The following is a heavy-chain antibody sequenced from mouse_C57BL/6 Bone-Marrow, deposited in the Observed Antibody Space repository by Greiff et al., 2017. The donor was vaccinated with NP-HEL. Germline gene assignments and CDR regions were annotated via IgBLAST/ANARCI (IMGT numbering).Heavy chain of an antibody. Sequence: EVKLQESGGGLVKPGGSLKLSCAASGFTFSSYAMSWVRQTPEKRLAWVATISDGGSYTYYPDNVKGRFTISRDNAKNNLYLQMSHLKSEDTAMYYCARDSTVVAVLYYFDYWGQGTTLTVSS. D-gene: IGHD1-1*01. CDR1: GFTFSSYA. V-gene: IGHV5-4*01. CDR3: ARDSTVVAVLYYFDY. CDR2: ISDGGSYT. J-gene: IGHJ2*01.